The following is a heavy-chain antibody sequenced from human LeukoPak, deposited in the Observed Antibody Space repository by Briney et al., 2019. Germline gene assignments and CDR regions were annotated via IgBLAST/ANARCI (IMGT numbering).Heavy chain of an antibody. V-gene: IGHV4-59*12. D-gene: IGHD6-13*01. CDR1: GGSISSYY. CDR2: IYHSGST. J-gene: IGHJ3*02. CDR3: ARGHRTAAGTGVGAFDI. Sequence: SETLSLSCTVSGGSISSYYWSWIRQPPGKGLEWIGYIYHSGSTYYNPSLKSRVTISVDRSKNQFSLKLSSVTAADTAVYYCARGHRTAAGTGVGAFDIWGQGTMVTVSS.